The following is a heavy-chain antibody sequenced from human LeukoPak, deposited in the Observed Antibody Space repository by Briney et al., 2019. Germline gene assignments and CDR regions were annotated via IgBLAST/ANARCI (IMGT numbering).Heavy chain of an antibody. D-gene: IGHD3-22*01. J-gene: IGHJ3*02. CDR2: IYHSGST. CDR3: ARGTRYYYDSSGSHRAEGDAFDI. V-gene: IGHV4-59*12. Sequence: SETLSLTCTVSGGSISSYYWSWIRQPPGKGLEWIGYIYHSGSTYYNPSLKSRVTISVDRSKNQFSLKLSSVTAADTAVYYCARGTRYYYDSSGSHRAEGDAFDIWGQGTMVTVSS. CDR1: GGSISSYY.